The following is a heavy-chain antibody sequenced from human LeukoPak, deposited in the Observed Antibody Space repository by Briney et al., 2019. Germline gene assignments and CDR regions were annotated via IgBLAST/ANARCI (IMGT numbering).Heavy chain of an antibody. CDR2: IYHSGST. V-gene: IGHV4-61*10. Sequence: SETLSLTCTVSGGSISSGSYYWSWIRQPAGKGLEWIGYIYHSGSTYYNPSLKSRVTISVDRSKNQFSLKLSSVTAADTAVYYCARDVSSGWLDYWGQGTLVTVSS. D-gene: IGHD6-19*01. J-gene: IGHJ4*02. CDR3: ARDVSSGWLDY. CDR1: GGSISSGSYY.